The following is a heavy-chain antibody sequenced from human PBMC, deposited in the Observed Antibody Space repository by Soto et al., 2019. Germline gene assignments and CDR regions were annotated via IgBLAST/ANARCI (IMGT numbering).Heavy chain of an antibody. V-gene: IGHV1-2*04. D-gene: IGHD6-13*01. CDR1: GYTFTGYY. J-gene: IGHJ5*02. CDR3: ARAGSSWSLQGYWFDP. CDR2: INPNSGGT. Sequence: ASVKVSCKASGYTFTGYYMHWVRQAPGQGLEWMGWINPNSGGTNYAQKFQGWVTMTRDTSISTAYMELSRLRSDDTAVYYCARAGSSWSLQGYWFDPWGQGTLVTVSS.